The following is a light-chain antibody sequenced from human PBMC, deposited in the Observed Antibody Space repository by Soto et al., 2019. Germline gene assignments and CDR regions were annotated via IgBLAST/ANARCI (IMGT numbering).Light chain of an antibody. CDR1: QSVSSN. J-gene: IGKJ1*01. CDR2: DAS. CDR3: QQYNSRT. V-gene: IGKV3D-15*01. Sequence: EIVMTQSTATLSVSPGERATLSCRASQSVSSNLAWYQQRPGQAPRLLIYDASNRATGIPARFSGSGSGTDFTLTISSLEPEDFATYYCQQYNSRTFGQGTKVDIK.